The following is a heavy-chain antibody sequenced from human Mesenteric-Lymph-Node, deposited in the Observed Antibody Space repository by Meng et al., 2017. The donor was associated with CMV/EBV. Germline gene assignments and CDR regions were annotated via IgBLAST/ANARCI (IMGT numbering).Heavy chain of an antibody. J-gene: IGHJ3*02. Sequence: SCAASGFTFSSYSMNWVRQAPGKGLEWVSSISSSSSYIYYADSVKGRFTISRDNAKNSLYLQMNSLRAEDTAVYYCARDPTSYAFDIWGQGTMVTVSS. CDR1: GFTFSSYS. CDR2: ISSSSSYI. CDR3: ARDPTSYAFDI. V-gene: IGHV3-21*01.